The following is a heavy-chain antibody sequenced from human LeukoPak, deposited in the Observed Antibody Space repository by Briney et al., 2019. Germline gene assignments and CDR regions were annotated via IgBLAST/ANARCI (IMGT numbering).Heavy chain of an antibody. CDR1: GYTLTELS. Sequence: GASVKVSCKVSGYTLTELSMHWVRQAPGKGLEWMGGFDPEDGETIYAQKFQGRVTMTEDTSTDTAYMELSSLRSDDTAVYYCAREPPYDSSPLYLPYFDYWGQGTLVTVSS. V-gene: IGHV1-24*01. J-gene: IGHJ4*02. D-gene: IGHD3-22*01. CDR3: AREPPYDSSPLYLPYFDY. CDR2: FDPEDGET.